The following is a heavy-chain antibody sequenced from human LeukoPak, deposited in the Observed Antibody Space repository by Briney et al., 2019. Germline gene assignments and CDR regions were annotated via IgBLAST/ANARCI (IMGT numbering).Heavy chain of an antibody. J-gene: IGHJ4*02. CDR2: ISGGGLTM. D-gene: IGHD1-26*01. V-gene: IGHV3-48*03. CDR3: MYSGNYRFDY. CDR1: GFTFSSNE. Sequence: PGGSLRLSCAASGFTFSSNEMSWVRQAPGKGLEWISYISGGGLTMYYADSVKGRFTISRDNAKNSLFLQMNSLRAEDTAVYYCMYSGNYRFDYWGQGTLVTVSS.